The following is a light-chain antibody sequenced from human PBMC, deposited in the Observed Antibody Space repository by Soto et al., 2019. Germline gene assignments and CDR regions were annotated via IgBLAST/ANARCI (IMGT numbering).Light chain of an antibody. CDR2: DAS. J-gene: IGKJ5*01. CDR3: QQYGSSPLT. V-gene: IGKV3D-20*01. CDR1: QSVSSSS. Sequence: EIVLTQSPATLSLSPGERATLSCGASQSVSSSSLAWYQQKPGLAPRLLIYDASNRATGIPDRFSGSGSGTDFTLTISRLEPEDFAVYYCQQYGSSPLTFGQGTRLEI.